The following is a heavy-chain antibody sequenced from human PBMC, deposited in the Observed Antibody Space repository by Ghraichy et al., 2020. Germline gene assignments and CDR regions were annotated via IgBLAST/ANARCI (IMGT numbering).Heavy chain of an antibody. J-gene: IGHJ6*02. CDR1: GFTFSSYG. CDR2: ISKDGSDK. D-gene: IGHD3-3*01. V-gene: IGHV3-30*18. Sequence: LSLTCAASGFTFSSYGMHWVRQAPGKGLEWVAVISKDGSDKNYVDSVKGRCTISRDNSKKIIYLEMKSLRAEDTAVYYCAKQRTTFGDYILDVWGQGTTVTVSS. CDR3: AKQRTTFGDYILDV.